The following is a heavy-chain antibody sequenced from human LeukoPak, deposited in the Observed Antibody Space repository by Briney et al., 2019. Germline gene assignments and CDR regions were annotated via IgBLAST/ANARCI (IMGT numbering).Heavy chain of an antibody. Sequence: QTGGSLRLSCAASGFTFSRYWMSWVRQAPGKGLEWVAHIKQEGSDKYYVDSVEGRFTVSRDNAKNSLYLQMNSLRAEDTAVYYCATHPGDSWFGYPQLWGQGTLVTVSS. J-gene: IGHJ4*02. CDR1: GFTFSRYW. V-gene: IGHV3-7*01. D-gene: IGHD3-10*01. CDR3: ATHPGDSWFGYPQL. CDR2: IKQEGSDK.